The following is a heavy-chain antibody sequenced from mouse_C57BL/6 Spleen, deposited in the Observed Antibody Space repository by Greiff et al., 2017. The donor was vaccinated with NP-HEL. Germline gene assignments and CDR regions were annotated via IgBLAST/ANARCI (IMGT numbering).Heavy chain of an antibody. CDR1: GYTFTSYW. Sequence: QVQLKQSGAELVMPGASVKLSCKASGYTFTSYWMHWVKQRPGQGLEWIGEIDPSDSYTNYNQKFKGKSTLTVDKSSSTAYMQLSSLTSEDSAVYYCARRLFLRVGGYFDVWGTGTTVTVSS. D-gene: IGHD1-1*01. J-gene: IGHJ1*03. CDR2: IDPSDSYT. V-gene: IGHV1-69*01. CDR3: ARRLFLRVGGYFDV.